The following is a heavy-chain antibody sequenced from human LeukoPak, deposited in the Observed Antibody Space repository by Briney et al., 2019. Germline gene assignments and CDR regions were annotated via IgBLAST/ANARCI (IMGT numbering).Heavy chain of an antibody. CDR3: ARDRCIAVAAGCYYMDV. CDR2: ISYDGSNK. Sequence: PGRSLRLSCAASGFTFSSYAMHWVRQAPGKGLEWVAVISYDGSNKYYADSVKGRFTISRDNSKNTLYLQMNSLRAEDTAVYYCARDRCIAVAAGCYYMDVWGKGTTVTVSS. V-gene: IGHV3-30*04. J-gene: IGHJ6*03. D-gene: IGHD6-19*01. CDR1: GFTFSSYA.